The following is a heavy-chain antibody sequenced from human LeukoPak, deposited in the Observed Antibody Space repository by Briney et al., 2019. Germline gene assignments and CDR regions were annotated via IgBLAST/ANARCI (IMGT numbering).Heavy chain of an antibody. D-gene: IGHD2-21*01. J-gene: IGHJ5*02. CDR2: IFAGGNT. CDR3: ARAFSYRFDP. V-gene: IGHV3-66*02. CDR1: GITVGSSY. Sequence: GGSLRRSCAASGITVGSSYTIWVRQAPGKGLEWVSVIFAGGNTYYSDSVQGRFTISRDNSKNTVYLQMNSLRPEDTAIYYCARAFSYRFDPWGQGTLVTVSS.